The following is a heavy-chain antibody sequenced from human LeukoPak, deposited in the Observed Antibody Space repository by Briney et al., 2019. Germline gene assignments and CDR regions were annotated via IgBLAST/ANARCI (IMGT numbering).Heavy chain of an antibody. V-gene: IGHV3-23*01. Sequence: GGSLRLSCAASGFTFSNYAMIWVRQAPGKGLEWVSPVSASGGSTYYGDAVKGRFTISRDNSKNTLYLQMNSLRVEDTAIYYCAKGGLRYFYYYMDVWGKGTTVTVS. CDR3: AKGGLRYFYYYMDV. J-gene: IGHJ6*03. D-gene: IGHD3-10*01. CDR2: VSASGGST. CDR1: GFTFSNYA.